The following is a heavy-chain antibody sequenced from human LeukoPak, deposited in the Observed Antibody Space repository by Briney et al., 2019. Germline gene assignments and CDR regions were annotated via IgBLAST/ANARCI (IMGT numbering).Heavy chain of an antibody. CDR1: GFTFSSYV. D-gene: IGHD2-21*01. J-gene: IGHJ6*03. CDR3: AGGRDAPYYYYYMDV. CDR2: ISGNGDRT. Sequence: GGSLRLSCAASGFTFSSYVMYWGRQAPGKGLEYVSAISGNGDRTYYANSVKGRFTISRDNSKNTLYLQMGSLRAEDTAVYFCAGGRDAPYYYYYMDVWGKGTTVTVSS. V-gene: IGHV3-64*01.